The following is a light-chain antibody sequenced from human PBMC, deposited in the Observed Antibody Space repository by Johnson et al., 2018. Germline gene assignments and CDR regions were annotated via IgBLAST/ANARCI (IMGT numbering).Light chain of an antibody. V-gene: IGLV1-51*02. CDR3: GTWGSSLSAGNV. J-gene: IGLJ1*01. Sequence: QSVLTQPPSVSAAPGQKVTISCSGSSSNIGNNYVSWYQQLPGTAPKLLIYENNKRPSGIPDRFSGSKSGTSATLGIHGPQTGDEADYYCGTWGSSLSAGNVFGTGTKVTVL. CDR2: ENN. CDR1: SSNIGNNY.